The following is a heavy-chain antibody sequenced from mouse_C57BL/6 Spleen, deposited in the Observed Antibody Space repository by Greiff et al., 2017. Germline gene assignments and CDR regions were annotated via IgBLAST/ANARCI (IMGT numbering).Heavy chain of an antibody. CDR1: GYTFTSYW. J-gene: IGHJ2*01. CDR3: ARRMVVGPFDY. Sequence: QVQLQQPGAELVRPGSSVKLSCTASGYTFTSYWMHWVKQRPIQGLEWIGNIDPSDSETHYNQKFKEKATLTVDKSSSTAYMQLSRLTSEDSAVYYCARRMVVGPFDYWGQGTTLTVSS. D-gene: IGHD1-1*01. CDR2: IDPSDSET. V-gene: IGHV1-52*01.